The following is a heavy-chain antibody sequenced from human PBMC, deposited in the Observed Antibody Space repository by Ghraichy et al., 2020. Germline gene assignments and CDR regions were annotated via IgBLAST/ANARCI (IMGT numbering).Heavy chain of an antibody. J-gene: IGHJ3*02. D-gene: IGHD6-6*01. Sequence: SQTLSLTCSVSGGSITSYYWNWIRQPAGKGLEWIGHVYNSGRANKYNPSLQSRVTMSVDTAKNQISLNLRSVTAADTAVYYCARLGYGTSSCFAGFDIWGQGTLVTVSS. CDR2: VYNSGRAN. V-gene: IGHV4-4*07. CDR3: ARLGYGTSSCFAGFDI. CDR1: GGSITSYY.